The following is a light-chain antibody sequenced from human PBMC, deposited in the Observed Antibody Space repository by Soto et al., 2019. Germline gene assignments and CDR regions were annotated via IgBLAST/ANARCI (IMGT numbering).Light chain of an antibody. Sequence: EIVLTQSPGTLSLSPGESATLSCRASQSVSSSYLAWYKQKPGQAPRLLIYGASSRATGTPDRFSGSGSGTDFTLTISRLEPEDFAVYYCQQYGSLWTFGQGTKVDIK. CDR2: GAS. J-gene: IGKJ1*01. V-gene: IGKV3-20*01. CDR1: QSVSSSY. CDR3: QQYGSLWT.